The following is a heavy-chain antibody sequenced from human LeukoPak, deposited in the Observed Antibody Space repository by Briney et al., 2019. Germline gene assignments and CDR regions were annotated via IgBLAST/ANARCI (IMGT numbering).Heavy chain of an antibody. J-gene: IGHJ3*02. CDR1: GFTFSSYW. Sequence: GGSLRLSCAASGFTFSSYWMHWVRQVPGKGLVWVSRIGTDGSSTTYADYVKGRFTISRDNAKNTLYLQMNSLRAEDTAVYYCARDKYGGNSNAFDIWGQGTLVTVSS. V-gene: IGHV3-74*01. CDR3: ARDKYGGNSNAFDI. D-gene: IGHD4-23*01. CDR2: IGTDGSST.